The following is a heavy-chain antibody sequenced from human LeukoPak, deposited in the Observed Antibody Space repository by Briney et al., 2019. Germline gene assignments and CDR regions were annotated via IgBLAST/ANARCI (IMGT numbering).Heavy chain of an antibody. CDR2: TYYRSKWYN. CDR3: ARDFGGAFNI. Sequence: SQTLSLTCAISGDTVSSNNAAWSWIRQSPSRGLEWLGRTYYRSKWYNNYGESVKSRITINSDTSKNQFSLQLNSVTPEDTAVYYCARDFGGAFNIWGQGTLVTVSS. D-gene: IGHD4-23*01. J-gene: IGHJ3*02. CDR1: GDTVSSNNAA. V-gene: IGHV6-1*01.